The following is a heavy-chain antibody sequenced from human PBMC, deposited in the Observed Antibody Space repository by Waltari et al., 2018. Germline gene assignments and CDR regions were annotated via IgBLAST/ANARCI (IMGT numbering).Heavy chain of an antibody. J-gene: IGHJ4*02. Sequence: EVQLLESGGGLVQPGGSLRLSCAASGFTFSSYAMTWVRQAPGKGLEWVSSMRVSAGRTHYADSVKGRFTISRDNAENTLYLQMNSLRAEDTAVYYCARAGMATITPDYWGQGTLVTVSS. CDR1: GFTFSSYA. D-gene: IGHD5-12*01. CDR3: ARAGMATITPDY. CDR2: MRVSAGRT. V-gene: IGHV3-23*01.